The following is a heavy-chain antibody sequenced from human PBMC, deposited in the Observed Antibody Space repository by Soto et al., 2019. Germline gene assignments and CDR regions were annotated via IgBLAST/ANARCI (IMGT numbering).Heavy chain of an antibody. D-gene: IGHD2-21*01. CDR2: ISSSSSYT. CDR3: ARVRREGIAIAQMDV. Sequence: PGGSLRLSCAASGFTFSDYYMSWIRQAPGKGLEWVSYISSSSSYTNYADSVKGRFTISRDNAKSSLYLQMDSLRAEDTAVYYCARVRREGIAIAQMDVWGQGTTVTVSS. CDR1: GFTFSDYY. V-gene: IGHV3-11*06. J-gene: IGHJ6*02.